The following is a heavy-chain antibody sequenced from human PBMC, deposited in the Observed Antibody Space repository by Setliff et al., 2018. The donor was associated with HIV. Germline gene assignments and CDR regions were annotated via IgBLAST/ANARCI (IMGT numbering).Heavy chain of an antibody. Sequence: PSETLSLTCTVSGGSFSSYHWSWIRHRAGKGLEWIGHIYATGSTKYNPSLKSRVTMSLDTSKTRYSLKLNSVTAADTAVYYCARLEYYSDGNGYLQFYFDYWGKGTLVTVSS. CDR3: ARLEYYSDGNGYLQFYFDY. CDR1: GGSFSSYH. CDR2: IYATGST. V-gene: IGHV4-4*07. J-gene: IGHJ4*02. D-gene: IGHD3-22*01.